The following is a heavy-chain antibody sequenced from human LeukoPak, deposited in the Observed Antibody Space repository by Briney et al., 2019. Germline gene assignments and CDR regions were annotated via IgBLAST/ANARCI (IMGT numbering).Heavy chain of an antibody. CDR2: ISAYNGNT. J-gene: IGHJ6*02. Sequence: GASVKVSCKASGYTFTSYGISWVRQAPGQGLEWMGWISAYNGNTNYAQKLQGRVTMTTDTSTSTAYMELRSLRSDGTAVYYCARDMAAMVGYYYYGMDVWGQGTTVTVSS. CDR3: ARDMAAMVGYYYYGMDV. V-gene: IGHV1-18*01. CDR1: GYTFTSYG. D-gene: IGHD5-18*01.